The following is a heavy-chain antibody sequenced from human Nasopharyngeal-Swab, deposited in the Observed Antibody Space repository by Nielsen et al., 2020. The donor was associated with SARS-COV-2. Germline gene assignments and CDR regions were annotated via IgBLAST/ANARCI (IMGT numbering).Heavy chain of an antibody. V-gene: IGHV4-30-4*01. J-gene: IGHJ4*02. CDR1: GGSISSGDYY. Sequence: SETLSLTCTVSGGSISSGDYYWSWIRQPPGKGLESIGYIYYSGSTYYNPSLKSRVTISVDTSKNQFSLKLSSVTAADTAVYYCARVTDIHTYYYDSSGYYYFDYWGQGTLVTVSS. D-gene: IGHD3-22*01. CDR3: ARVTDIHTYYYDSSGYYYFDY. CDR2: IYYSGST.